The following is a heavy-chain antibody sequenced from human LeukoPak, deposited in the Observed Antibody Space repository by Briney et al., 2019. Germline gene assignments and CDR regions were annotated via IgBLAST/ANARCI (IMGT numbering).Heavy chain of an antibody. Sequence: GASVKVSCKASGYTFTSYDINWVRQATGQGLEWMGWMNPNSGNTGYAQKFQGRVTITRNTSISTACMELSSLRSEDTAVYYCARGLGSSSSFDYWGQGTLVTVSS. CDR3: ARGLGSSSSFDY. D-gene: IGHD6-6*01. V-gene: IGHV1-8*03. CDR2: MNPNSGNT. CDR1: GYTFTSYD. J-gene: IGHJ4*02.